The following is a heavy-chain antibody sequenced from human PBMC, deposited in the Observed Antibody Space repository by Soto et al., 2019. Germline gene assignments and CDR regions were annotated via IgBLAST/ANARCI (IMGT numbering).Heavy chain of an antibody. Sequence: SETLSLTCTVSGGSISSYYWSWIRQPPGKGLEWIGYVFYTGSTNYNPSLKSRVTISVDTSKNQLSLRLSSVTTADTAVYYCAXGGFEYCSGGSCYPADYWGQGTLVTVSS. CDR2: VFYTGST. CDR1: GGSISSYY. V-gene: IGHV4-59*01. D-gene: IGHD2-15*01. CDR3: AXGGFEYCSGGSCYPADY. J-gene: IGHJ4*02.